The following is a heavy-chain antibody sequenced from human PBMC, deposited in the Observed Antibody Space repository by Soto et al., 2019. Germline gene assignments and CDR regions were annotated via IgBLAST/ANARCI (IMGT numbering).Heavy chain of an antibody. V-gene: IGHV3-30-3*01. J-gene: IGHJ3*02. D-gene: IGHD5-18*01. CDR3: ARDIYSYGSVGIPDI. CDR2: ISNDGNRQ. Sequence: QEQLMESGGGMVQPGRSLRLSCVASGFSFSSQAMHWVRQAPGKGLEWVAAISNDGNRQLYADSVKDRFTISRDNSRNTLELQMINLRTEDTGVYFCARDIYSYGSVGIPDIWGQGTMVTVSS. CDR1: GFSFSSQA.